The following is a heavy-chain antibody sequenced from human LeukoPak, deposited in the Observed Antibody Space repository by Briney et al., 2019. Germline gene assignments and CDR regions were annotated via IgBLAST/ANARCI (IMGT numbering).Heavy chain of an antibody. CDR2: VRNDGFDT. D-gene: IGHD4-23*01. CDR1: GLTFTNHG. CDR3: ARDRGKDYFGD. V-gene: IGHV3-30*02. Sequence: GGSLRLSCVTSGLTFTNHGFHWLRQAADKGLEWVAFVRNDGFDTYHSNSVKGQFSISRDDSKNTVYLQMNSLRAEDTALYYCARDRGKDYFGDWGQGTQVTVSS. J-gene: IGHJ4*02.